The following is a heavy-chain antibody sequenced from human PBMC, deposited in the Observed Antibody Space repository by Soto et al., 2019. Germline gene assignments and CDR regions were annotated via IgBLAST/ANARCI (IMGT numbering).Heavy chain of an antibody. CDR2: ISGSGGST. D-gene: IGHD3-10*02. CDR1: GFTFSSYA. J-gene: IGHJ2*01. Sequence: EVQLLESGGGLVQTGGSLRLFCAASGFTFSSYAMSWVLQAPGKGLEWVSAISGSGGSTYYADSVKGRFTISRDNSKNPLYLQMNSLRAEYTAVYYCAKAGVFGGYWYFDLWSHGALVTVSS. CDR3: AKAGVFGGYWYFDL. V-gene: IGHV3-23*01.